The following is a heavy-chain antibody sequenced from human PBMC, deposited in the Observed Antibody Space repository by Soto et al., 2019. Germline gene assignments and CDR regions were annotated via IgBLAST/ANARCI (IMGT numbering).Heavy chain of an antibody. J-gene: IGHJ4*02. Sequence: EVQLLESGGGLVQPGGSLRLSCAASGFTFSTYAMSWVCQAPGRGLEWVSTIIGSGDSTYYADSVKGRFTISRDNSKNTLYLQMNSLRAEDTAVYYCAKERSSGWNFDSWGQGTLVTVSS. CDR1: GFTFSTYA. CDR3: AKERSSGWNFDS. D-gene: IGHD6-19*01. CDR2: IIGSGDST. V-gene: IGHV3-23*01.